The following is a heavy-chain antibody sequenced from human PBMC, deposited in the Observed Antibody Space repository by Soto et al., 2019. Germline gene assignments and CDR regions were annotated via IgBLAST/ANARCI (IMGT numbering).Heavy chain of an antibody. J-gene: IGHJ5*02. V-gene: IGHV5-51*01. CDR1: GYSFTSYW. CDR2: IFPSDSDT. CDR3: ARREGDYSKLDH. Sequence: GESLKISCKGSGYSFTSYWIGWVRQMPGKGLEWMGFIFPSDSDTRYSPSFQGQVIISVDTSINTAYLQFTSLKASDSAIYYCARREGDYSKLDHWGHGTLVTVSS. D-gene: IGHD4-4*01.